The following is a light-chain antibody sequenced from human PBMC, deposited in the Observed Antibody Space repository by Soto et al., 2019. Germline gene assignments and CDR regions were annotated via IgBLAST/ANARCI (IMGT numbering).Light chain of an antibody. CDR2: EVS. J-gene: IGLJ1*01. CDR3: SSYRSSSTLGV. Sequence: QTVVTQPASVSGSPGQSITISCTGTSSDVGGYNYVSWYQQYPGKAPKLMIYEVSYRPSGVSNRFSASKSGNTASLTISGLQAEDEADYYCSSYRSSSTLGVFGTGTKLTVL. CDR1: SSDVGGYNY. V-gene: IGLV2-14*01.